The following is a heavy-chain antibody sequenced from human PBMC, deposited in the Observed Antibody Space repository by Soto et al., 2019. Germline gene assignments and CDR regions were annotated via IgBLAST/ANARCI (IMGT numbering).Heavy chain of an antibody. J-gene: IGHJ4*02. V-gene: IGHV4-34*01. Sequence: QVQLQQWGAGLLKPSETLSLTCAVYGGSFSGYYWSWIRQPPGKGLEWIGEINHSGSTNYNPSLKSRVTISVDTSKNQFSLKLSSVTAADTAVYYCARRHPVAGTVYWGQGTLVTVSS. CDR3: ARRHPVAGTVY. CDR1: GGSFSGYY. CDR2: INHSGST. D-gene: IGHD6-19*01.